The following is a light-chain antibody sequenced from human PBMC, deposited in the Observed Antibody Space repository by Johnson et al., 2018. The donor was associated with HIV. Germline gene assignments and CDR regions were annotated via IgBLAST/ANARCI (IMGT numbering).Light chain of an antibody. CDR1: NSNIGNNY. CDR2: DNN. J-gene: IGLJ1*01. V-gene: IGLV1-51*01. CDR3: GTWDSSLVWV. Sequence: QLVLTQPPSVSAAPGQKVTISCSGSNSNIGNNYVSWYQQLPGTAPKLLIYDNNKRPSGIPDRFSGSKSGTSATLGITGLQTGDEADYYCGTWDSSLVWVFGTGTKVTVL.